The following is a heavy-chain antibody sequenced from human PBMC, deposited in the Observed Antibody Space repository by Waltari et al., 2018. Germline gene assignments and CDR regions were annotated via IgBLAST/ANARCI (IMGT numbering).Heavy chain of an antibody. V-gene: IGHV3-53*01. J-gene: IGHJ4*02. D-gene: IGHD2-2*02. Sequence: EVQLVESGGGLIQPGGSLRLSCAASGFTVSSNYMSWVRQAPGKGLEWVSVIYSGGSTYYADSVKGRFTISRDNSKNTLYLQMNSLRAADTAVYYCARDLKRGAIPQFDYWGQGTLVTVSS. CDR2: IYSGGST. CDR1: GFTVSSNY. CDR3: ARDLKRGAIPQFDY.